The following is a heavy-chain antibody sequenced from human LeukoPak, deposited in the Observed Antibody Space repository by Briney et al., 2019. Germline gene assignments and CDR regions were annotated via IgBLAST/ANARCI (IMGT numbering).Heavy chain of an antibody. CDR1: GGSFSGYY. J-gene: IGHJ5*02. Sequence: SETLSLTCAVYGGSFSGYYWSWIRQPPGKGLEWIGEINHSGSTNYNPSLKSRVTISVDTSKNQFSLKLSSVTATDTAVYYCASPPVVVPAAMDWFDPWGQGTLVTVSS. V-gene: IGHV4-34*01. D-gene: IGHD2-2*01. CDR3: ASPPVVVPAAMDWFDP. CDR2: INHSGST.